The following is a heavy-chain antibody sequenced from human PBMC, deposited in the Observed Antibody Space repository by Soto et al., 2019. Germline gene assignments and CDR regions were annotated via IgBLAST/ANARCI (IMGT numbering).Heavy chain of an antibody. CDR2: IIPIFGTA. J-gene: IGHJ5*02. CDR3: ARVREYSSSSGFRYNWFDP. CDR1: GGTFSSYA. D-gene: IGHD6-6*01. Sequence: GASVKVSCKASGGTFSSYAISWVRQAPGQGLEWMGGIIPIFGTANYAQKFQGRVTITADESTSTAYMELSSLRSEDTAVYYCARVREYSSSSGFRYNWFDPWGQGTLVTVSS. V-gene: IGHV1-69*13.